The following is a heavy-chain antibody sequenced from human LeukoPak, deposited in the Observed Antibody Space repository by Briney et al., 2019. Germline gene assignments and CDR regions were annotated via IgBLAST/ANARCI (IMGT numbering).Heavy chain of an antibody. J-gene: IGHJ6*02. CDR3: ARDIVVVVAATQYYYGMDV. V-gene: IGHV3-53*01. CDR1: GFIVSNNY. D-gene: IGHD2-15*01. Sequence: GGSLRLSCAASGFIVSNNYMSWVRQAPGKGLEWVSGVYSPGNIYYADSVKGRFTTSRDNSKNTLYLQMNSLRAEDTAVYHCARDIVVVVAATQYYYGMDVWGQGTTVTVSS. CDR2: VYSPGNI.